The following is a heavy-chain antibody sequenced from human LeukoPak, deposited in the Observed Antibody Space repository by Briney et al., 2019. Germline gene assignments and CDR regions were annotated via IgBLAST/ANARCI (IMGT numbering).Heavy chain of an antibody. Sequence: GSSVKVSCKASGGTFSSYAISWVRQAPGQGLEWMGGIIPIFGTANYAQKFQGRVTITTDESTSTAYMELSSLRSEDTAVYYCARANIAARPRGMLYYFDYWGQGTLVTVSS. D-gene: IGHD6-6*01. CDR3: ARANIAARPRGMLYYFDY. V-gene: IGHV1-69*05. J-gene: IGHJ4*02. CDR2: IIPIFGTA. CDR1: GGTFSSYA.